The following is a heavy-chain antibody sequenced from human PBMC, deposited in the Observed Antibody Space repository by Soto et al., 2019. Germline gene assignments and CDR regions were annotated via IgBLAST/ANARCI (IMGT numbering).Heavy chain of an antibody. CDR1: GFTFRYYT. V-gene: IGHV3-21*02. J-gene: IGHJ5*02. CDR3: ARFGEQQLVLGNWFDP. D-gene: IGHD6-13*01. CDR2: ISSSSNYI. Sequence: EVQLVESGGGLVKPGGSLRLSCAASGFTFRYYTMNWVRQAPGKGLEWVSSISSSSNYIYNADSVKGRFTISRDNAKNSLYLQMNRLRAEDTAVYYCARFGEQQLVLGNWFDPWGQGTLVTVSS.